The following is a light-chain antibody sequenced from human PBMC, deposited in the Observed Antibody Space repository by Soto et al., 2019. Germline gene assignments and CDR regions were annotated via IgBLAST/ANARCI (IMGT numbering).Light chain of an antibody. CDR2: GAS. CDR1: QSVSSSY. CDR3: HQYGSSPYT. J-gene: IGKJ2*01. V-gene: IGKV3-20*01. Sequence: EIVLTQSPGTLSLSPGERATLSCRASQSVSSSYLAWYQQKPGQAPRLLIYGASRRATGIPDRFSGSRSGTDFTLTISRLEPEDFAVYHCHQYGSSPYTFGQGTKLEIK.